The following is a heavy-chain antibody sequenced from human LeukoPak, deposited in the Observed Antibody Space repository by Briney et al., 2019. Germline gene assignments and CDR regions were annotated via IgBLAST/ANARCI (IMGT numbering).Heavy chain of an antibody. Sequence: SGPTLVNPSETLSLTCTVSGGSISSYYWSWLRQPAGKGLEWIGRIYTSGSTNYNPSLKSRVTMSVDTSKNQFSLKLSSVTAADTAVYYCARGSSWYPTEYYSDYWGQGTLVTVSS. V-gene: IGHV4-4*07. CDR3: ARGSSWYPTEYYSDY. CDR2: IYTSGST. D-gene: IGHD6-13*01. CDR1: GGSISSYY. J-gene: IGHJ4*02.